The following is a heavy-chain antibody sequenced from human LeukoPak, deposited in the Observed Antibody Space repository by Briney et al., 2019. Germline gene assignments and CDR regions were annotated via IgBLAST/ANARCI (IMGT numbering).Heavy chain of an antibody. CDR1: GFTFSSYG. Sequence: PGGSLRLSCAASGFTFSSYGMHWVRQAPGKGLEWVALISFDGSNQYYADSVKGRFTISRDNSKNTLYLQMNSLRAEDTAVYYCARSRGYCSGGSCYPFDYWGQGTLVTVSS. J-gene: IGHJ4*02. D-gene: IGHD2-15*01. CDR3: ARSRGYCSGGSCYPFDY. CDR2: ISFDGSNQ. V-gene: IGHV3-30*03.